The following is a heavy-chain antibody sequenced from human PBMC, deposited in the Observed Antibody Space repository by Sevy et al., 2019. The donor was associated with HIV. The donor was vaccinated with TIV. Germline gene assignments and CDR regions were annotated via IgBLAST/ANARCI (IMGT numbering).Heavy chain of an antibody. J-gene: IGHJ4*02. V-gene: IGHV1-18*01. CDR1: GYTFTSYG. Sequence: GESLKISCKASGYTFTSYGISWVRQAPGQGLEWMGWISAYNGNTNYAQKLQGRVTMTTDTSTSTAYMELRSLRSDDTAVYYCARDLGYCSSTSCSTGGYWGQGTLVTVSS. CDR2: ISAYNGNT. D-gene: IGHD2-2*01. CDR3: ARDLGYCSSTSCSTGGY.